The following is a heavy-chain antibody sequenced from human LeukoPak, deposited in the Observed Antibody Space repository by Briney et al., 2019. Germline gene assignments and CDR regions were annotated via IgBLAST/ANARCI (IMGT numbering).Heavy chain of an antibody. Sequence: PGRSLRLSCAASGLSFNSCGMHWVRQAPGKGLEWVVVISSDGSNKYYAHSVKGRFTISRDNSKNTLSLQMNSLRTEYTAVFYCAKGSGGAGSFYNHFDCWGQGTLVTVSS. V-gene: IGHV3-30*18. CDR3: AKGSGGAGSFYNHFDC. CDR1: GLSFNSCG. CDR2: ISSDGSNK. J-gene: IGHJ4*02. D-gene: IGHD3-10*01.